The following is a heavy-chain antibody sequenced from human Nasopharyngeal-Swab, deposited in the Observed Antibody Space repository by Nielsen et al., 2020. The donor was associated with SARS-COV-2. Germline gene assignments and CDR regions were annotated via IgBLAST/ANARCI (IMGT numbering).Heavy chain of an antibody. CDR3: ARAGRYQLQTHPFDY. V-gene: IGHV3-23*01. J-gene: IGHJ4*02. CDR2: ISGSGGST. D-gene: IGHD2-2*01. CDR1: GFTFSSYA. Sequence: GGSLRLSCAASGFTFSSYAMSWVRQAPGKGLEWVSAISGSGGSTYYADSVKGRFTISRDNSKNTLYLQMNSLRAEGTAVYYCARAGRYQLQTHPFDYWGQGTLVTVSS.